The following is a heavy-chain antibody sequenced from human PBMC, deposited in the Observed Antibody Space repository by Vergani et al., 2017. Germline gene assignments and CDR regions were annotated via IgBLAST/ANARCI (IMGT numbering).Heavy chain of an antibody. CDR3: ARVAYCGGDCYLVGAHDY. CDR2: IYYSGSN. V-gene: IGHV4-31*01. J-gene: IGHJ4*02. Sequence: QLQLQESGPGLVKPSETLSLTCTVSGGSISSSSYYWGWIRQHPGKGLEWIGYIYYSGSNYYNPSRKSLVTISVDTSKNQFSLKLSSVTAADTAVYYCARVAYCGGDCYLVGAHDYWGQGTLVTVSS. CDR1: GGSISSSSYY. D-gene: IGHD2-21*01.